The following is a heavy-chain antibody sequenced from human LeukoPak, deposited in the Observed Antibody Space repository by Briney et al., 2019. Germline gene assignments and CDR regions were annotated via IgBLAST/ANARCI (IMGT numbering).Heavy chain of an antibody. J-gene: IGHJ4*02. Sequence: GRSLRLSCAASGFTFSSYGMHWVRQAPGKGLEWVAVISYDGSNKYYSDSVKGRLTISRDNSKNTLYLQMNSLRAEDTAVYYCAKDMYYYDSSGYPNIDYWGQGTLVTVSS. CDR3: AKDMYYYDSSGYPNIDY. CDR1: GFTFSSYG. V-gene: IGHV3-30*18. D-gene: IGHD3-22*01. CDR2: ISYDGSNK.